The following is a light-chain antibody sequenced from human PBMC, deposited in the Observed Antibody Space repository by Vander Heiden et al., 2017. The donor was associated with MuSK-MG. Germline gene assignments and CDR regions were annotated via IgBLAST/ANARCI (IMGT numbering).Light chain of an antibody. Sequence: SYELTQPPSVSVSPGQTASITCSGDKFGDKYACWYQQKPGQSPVLVIYKDSKRASGIPERFSGSNSGNTATLTISGTQAMDEDDYYCQAWDSSTVVFGGGTKLTVL. CDR2: KDS. V-gene: IGLV3-1*01. J-gene: IGLJ2*01. CDR3: QAWDSSTVV. CDR1: KFGDKY.